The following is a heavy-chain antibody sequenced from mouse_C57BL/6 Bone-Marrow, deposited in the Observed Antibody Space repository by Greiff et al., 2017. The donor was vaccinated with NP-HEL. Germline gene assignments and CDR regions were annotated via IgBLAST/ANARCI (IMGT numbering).Heavy chain of an antibody. V-gene: IGHV5-9-1*02. Sequence: DVMLVESGEGLVKPGGSLKLSCAASGFTFSSYAMSWVRQTPEKRLEWVAYISSGGDYIYYADTVKGRFTISRDNARNTLYLQMSSLKSEDTAMYYCTRGDYYGTPFAYWGQGTLVTVSA. D-gene: IGHD1-1*01. CDR1: GFTFSSYA. CDR3: TRGDYYGTPFAY. CDR2: ISSGGDYI. J-gene: IGHJ3*01.